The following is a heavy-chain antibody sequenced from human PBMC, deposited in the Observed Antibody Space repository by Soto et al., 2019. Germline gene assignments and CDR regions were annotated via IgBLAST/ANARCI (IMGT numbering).Heavy chain of an antibody. CDR1: GFTFSSYS. D-gene: IGHD3-9*01. J-gene: IGHJ6*03. Sequence: GGSLRLSCAASGFTFSSYSMNWVRQAPGKGLEWVSYISSSSSTIYYADSVKGRFTISRDNAKNSLYLQMNSLRAEDTAVYYCARVVSYCDSVTGYINYCHYYYMDVWGKGTTVTVSS. CDR2: ISSSSSTI. V-gene: IGHV3-48*01. CDR3: ARVVSYCDSVTGYINYCHYYYMDV.